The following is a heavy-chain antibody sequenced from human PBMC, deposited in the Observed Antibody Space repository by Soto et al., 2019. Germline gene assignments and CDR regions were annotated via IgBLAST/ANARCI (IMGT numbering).Heavy chain of an antibody. D-gene: IGHD6-19*01. V-gene: IGHV4-39*01. CDR3: ARQGLVVYYYGMDV. CDR1: GGSISSSSYY. Sequence: PSETLSLTCTVSGGSISSSSYYWGWIRQPPGKGLEWIGSIYYSGSTYYNPSLKSRVTISVDTSKNQFSLKLSSVTAADTAVYYCARQGLVVYYYGMDVWGQGTTVTVSS. J-gene: IGHJ6*02. CDR2: IYYSGST.